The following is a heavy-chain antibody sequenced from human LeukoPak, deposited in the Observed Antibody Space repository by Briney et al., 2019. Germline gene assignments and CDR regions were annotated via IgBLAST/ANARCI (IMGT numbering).Heavy chain of an antibody. D-gene: IGHD3-22*01. CDR3: ARHDKGFDY. J-gene: IGHJ4*02. V-gene: IGHV4-59*08. CDR1: GGSISSYY. Sequence: SETLSLTCTVSGGSISSYYWSWIRQPPGKGLEWLGYFYSSGTINFNPSLKSRLTMSVDTSKNQFSLKLSSVTAADTAVYYCARHDKGFDYWGQGTLVTVSA. CDR2: FYSSGTI.